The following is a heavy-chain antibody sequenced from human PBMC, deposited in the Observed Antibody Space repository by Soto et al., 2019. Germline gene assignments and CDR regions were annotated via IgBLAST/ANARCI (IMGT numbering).Heavy chain of an antibody. J-gene: IGHJ4*02. V-gene: IGHV4-38-2*01. CDR1: GYSISSGYY. D-gene: IGHD6-13*01. Sequence: KPSETLSLTCSVSGYSISSGYYWGWIRQPPGKGLEWIGSIYHSGTTYYNPSLKSRVTISIDMAKNQFSLKLSSVTAADTAVYFCARSLYSSSWYAGNWGQGTLVTVSS. CDR2: IYHSGTT. CDR3: ARSLYSSSWYAGN.